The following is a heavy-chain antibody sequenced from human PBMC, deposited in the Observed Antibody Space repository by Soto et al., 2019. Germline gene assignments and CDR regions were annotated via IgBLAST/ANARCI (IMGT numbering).Heavy chain of an antibody. J-gene: IGHJ4*02. CDR2: ISTGSSII. CDR3: VRAVYTLTTPYYFDF. D-gene: IGHD4-17*01. V-gene: IGHV3-21*01. CDR1: GFALSTYS. Sequence: EVHLVESGEGLVKPGGSLRLYCAASGFALSTYSMHWVRQAPGKGLEWVSSISTGSSIIHYADSVKGRFTISRDNAKSSLYLQMNSLRVEDTAEYYCVRAVYTLTTPYYFDFWGQGTLVTVSS.